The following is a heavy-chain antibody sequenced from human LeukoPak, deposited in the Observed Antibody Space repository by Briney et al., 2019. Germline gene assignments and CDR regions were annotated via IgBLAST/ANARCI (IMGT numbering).Heavy chain of an antibody. CDR3: ANGDYVPIDY. V-gene: IGHV3-48*04. CDR2: ISSSSSTI. D-gene: IGHD4-17*01. J-gene: IGHJ4*02. Sequence: GGSLRLSCAASGFTFSSYSMNWVRQAPGKGLEWVSYISSSSSTIYYADSVKGRFTISRDNAKNSLYLQMNSLRAEDTAVYYCANGDYVPIDYWGQGTLVTVSS. CDR1: GFTFSSYS.